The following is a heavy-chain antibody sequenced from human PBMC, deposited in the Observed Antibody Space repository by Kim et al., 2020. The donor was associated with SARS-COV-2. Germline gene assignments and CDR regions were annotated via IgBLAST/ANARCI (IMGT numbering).Heavy chain of an antibody. CDR3: AKGTAISCSGNICYPFDY. CDR2: IVGSRGDT. V-gene: IGHV3-23*01. D-gene: IGHD2-15*01. J-gene: IGHJ4*02. Sequence: GGSLRLSCAASGFTFNNYAMNWVRQAPGKGLEWVSSIVGSRGDTYHADSVQGRFTISRDNSNNTLYLQMNSLRAEDTAVYYCAKGTAISCSGNICYPFDYWGQGTLVTVSS. CDR1: GFTFNNYA.